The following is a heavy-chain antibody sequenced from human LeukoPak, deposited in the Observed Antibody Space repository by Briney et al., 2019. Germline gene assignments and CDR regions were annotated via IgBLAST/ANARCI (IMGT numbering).Heavy chain of an antibody. CDR3: VRHWGYFRQVDY. J-gene: IGHJ4*02. V-gene: IGHV4-39*01. Sequence: SETLSLTSTVSGGSISDKSRDWGWIRQPPGKGLEWITSLYYFGSTYYSPSLKGRATMSVDASKNQFSLKLSSMSAADTAVYYCVRHWGYFRQVDYWGQGALVTVSS. CDR1: GGSISDKSRD. CDR2: LYYFGST. D-gene: IGHD7-27*01.